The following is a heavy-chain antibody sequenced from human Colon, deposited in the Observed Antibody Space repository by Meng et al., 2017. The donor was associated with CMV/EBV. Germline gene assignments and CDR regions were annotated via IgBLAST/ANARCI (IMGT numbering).Heavy chain of an antibody. D-gene: IGHD5-12*01. CDR2: VSGRDTTT. Sequence: ASDYHFNNFASSRVRQAPGRVLEWVAGVSGRDTTTYYANTVKGRFTISRENSNNSMYLQVNSLRAEDTAVYYCAKGRGLRPMISVDYWGQGTVVTVSS. J-gene: IGHJ4*02. CDR1: DYHFNNFA. CDR3: AKGRGLRPMISVDY. V-gene: IGHV3-23*01.